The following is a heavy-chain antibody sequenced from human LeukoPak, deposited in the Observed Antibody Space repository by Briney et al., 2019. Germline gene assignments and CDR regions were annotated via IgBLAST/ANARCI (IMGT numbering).Heavy chain of an antibody. Sequence: GGSLRLSCAASGFTFSGSAMHWVRQASGNGLEWVARIRSKGNNYATAYATSVKGRFTISRDDSKNTAYLQMNSLKTEDTAVYYCTRRYGANSWWFDPWGQGTLVTVSS. CDR3: TRRYGANSWWFDP. J-gene: IGHJ5*01. CDR2: IRSKGNNYAT. V-gene: IGHV3-73*01. D-gene: IGHD4-23*01. CDR1: GFTFSGSA.